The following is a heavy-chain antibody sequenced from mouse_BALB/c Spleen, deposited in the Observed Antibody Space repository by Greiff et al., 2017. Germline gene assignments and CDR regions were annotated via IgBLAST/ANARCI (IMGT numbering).Heavy chain of an antibody. D-gene: IGHD1-1*01. Sequence: QVQLQQSGAELARPGASVKLSCKASGYTFTSYWMQWVKQRPGQGLEWIGAIYPGDGDTRYTQKFKGKATLTADKSSSTAYMQLSSLASEDSAVYYCARAGYYYGSFDYWGQGPLSQSPQ. CDR2: IYPGDGDT. V-gene: IGHV1-87*01. CDR1: GYTFTSYW. CDR3: ARAGYYYGSFDY. J-gene: IGHJ2*01.